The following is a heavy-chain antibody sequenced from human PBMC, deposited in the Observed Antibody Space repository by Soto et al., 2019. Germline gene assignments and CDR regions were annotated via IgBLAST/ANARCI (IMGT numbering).Heavy chain of an antibody. CDR2: ISQSGDNT. J-gene: IGHJ5*02. V-gene: IGHV3-23*01. CDR1: GFTFSSHA. Sequence: EVQLLESGGDLVQSGGSLRLSCVGSGFTFSSHAMSWVRQAPGKGLEWVSAISQSGDNTYYGDSVKGRFTVSRDNSKNTMYLQMNSLRADDTAVYYCAKGSYTNYNWFDPWGQGTLVTVSS. D-gene: IGHD2-8*01. CDR3: AKGSYTNYNWFDP.